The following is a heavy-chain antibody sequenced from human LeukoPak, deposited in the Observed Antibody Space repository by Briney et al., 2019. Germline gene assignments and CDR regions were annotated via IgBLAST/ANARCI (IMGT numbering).Heavy chain of an antibody. CDR2: IGGSGGSI. CDR1: GFTFSSYS. V-gene: IGHV3-23*01. CDR3: AKTLLGYCSSTICYYFDS. J-gene: IGHJ4*02. D-gene: IGHD2-2*01. Sequence: PGGSLRLSCAASGFTFSSYSMNWVRQAPGKGLEWVSAIGGSGGSIYYADSVKGRFTISRDNSKNTLYLQMNSLRAEDTAVYYCAKTLLGYCSSTICYYFDSWGQGTLVTVSS.